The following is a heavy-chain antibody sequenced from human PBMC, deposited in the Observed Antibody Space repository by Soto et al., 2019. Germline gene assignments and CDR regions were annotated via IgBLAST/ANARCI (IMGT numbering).Heavy chain of an antibody. CDR2: ISGSGDST. J-gene: IGHJ6*02. V-gene: IGHV3-23*01. D-gene: IGHD2-15*01. CDR1: GLTFSIHA. CDR3: ALATRIGSGRNYYYYGMDV. Sequence: GGSLRLSCAASGLTFSIHAMSWVRQAPGKGLEWVSCISGSGDSTYYADSVKGRFTISRDNSKNTLFLQMSSLRAEDTAIYYCALATRIGSGRNYYYYGMDVRGQRTTVTVSS.